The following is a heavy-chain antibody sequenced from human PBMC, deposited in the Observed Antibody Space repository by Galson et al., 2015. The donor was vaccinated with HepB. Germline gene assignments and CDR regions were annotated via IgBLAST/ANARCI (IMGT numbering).Heavy chain of an antibody. V-gene: IGHV4-31*03. Sequence: TLSLTCTVSGGSITAGGYYWSWIRQHPGKGLEWIGYIFYSGTTHYNPSLKRRTTISVDTSKNQFSLKLSSVTGADTAVYYCASYVQRYFDWSPKGDFDYWGPGTLVTVSS. CDR3: ASYVQRYFDWSPKGDFDY. CDR2: IFYSGTT. D-gene: IGHD3-9*01. J-gene: IGHJ4*02. CDR1: GGSITAGGYY.